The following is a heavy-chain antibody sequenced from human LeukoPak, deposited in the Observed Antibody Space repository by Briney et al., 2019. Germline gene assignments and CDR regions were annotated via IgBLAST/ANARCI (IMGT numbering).Heavy chain of an antibody. J-gene: IGHJ4*02. V-gene: IGHV4-34*01. CDR2: INHSGST. D-gene: IGHD3-10*01. Sequence: PSETLSLTCAVYGGSFSGYYWSWIRQPPGKGLEWIGEINHSGSTNYNPSLKSRVTISVDTSKNQFSLKLSSVTAADTAVYYCARRRGSIQNHYYGSGSYDYWGQGTLVTVSS. CDR3: ARRRGSIQNHYYGSGSYDY. CDR1: GGSFSGYY.